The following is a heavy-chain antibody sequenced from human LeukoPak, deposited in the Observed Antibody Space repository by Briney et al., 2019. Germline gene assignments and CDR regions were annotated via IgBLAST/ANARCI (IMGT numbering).Heavy chain of an antibody. CDR2: IYYSGST. Sequence: SETLSLTCTVSGGSVSSGSYYWSWIRQPPGKGLGWIVYIYYSGSTNSNPSLKSRVTISVDTSKNQFSLKLSSVTAADTAVYYCAGLDVKRDAFDIWGQGTMVTVSS. D-gene: IGHD3-9*01. J-gene: IGHJ3*02. CDR3: AGLDVKRDAFDI. V-gene: IGHV4-61*01. CDR1: GGSVSSGSYY.